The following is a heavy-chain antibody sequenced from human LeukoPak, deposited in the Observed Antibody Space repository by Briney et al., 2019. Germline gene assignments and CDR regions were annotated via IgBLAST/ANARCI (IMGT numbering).Heavy chain of an antibody. CDR2: IYYSGST. CDR1: GGSIGSGSYY. CDR3: ARGIAARGPGGWSYYYGMDV. J-gene: IGHJ6*02. D-gene: IGHD6-6*01. V-gene: IGHV4-39*01. Sequence: PSETLSLTCTVSGGSIGSGSYYWGWIRQPPGKGMEWTGSIYYSGSTYYNPSLKSRVTISVDTSKNQFSLKLSSVTAADTAVYYCARGIAARGPGGWSYYYGMDVWGQGTTVTVSS.